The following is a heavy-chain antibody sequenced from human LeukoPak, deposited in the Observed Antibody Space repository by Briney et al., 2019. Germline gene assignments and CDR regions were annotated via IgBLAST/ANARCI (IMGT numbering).Heavy chain of an antibody. CDR3: ARGGGYSYGFDY. V-gene: IGHV6-1*01. J-gene: IGHJ4*02. D-gene: IGHD5-18*01. CDR2: TYYRSKWYN. CDR1: GDCVSSNSAA. Sequence: SQTLSLTCAISGDCVSSNSAAWNWIRQSPSRGLEWLGRTYYRSKWYNDYAVSVKSRITINPDTSKNQFSLQLSSVTPEDTAVYYCARGGGYSYGFDYWGQGTLVTVSS.